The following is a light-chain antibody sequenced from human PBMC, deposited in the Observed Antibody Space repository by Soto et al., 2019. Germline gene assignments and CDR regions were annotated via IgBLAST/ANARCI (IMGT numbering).Light chain of an antibody. J-gene: IGLJ3*02. CDR1: ALPKQY. Sequence: SSELTQPPSVSVSPGQTARITCSGAALPKQYAYWYQQKPGQAPVLVIYKDSERPSGIPERFSGSSSGTTVTLTISGVQAEDEADYYCQSADSSGTSRVFGGGTKLTVL. CDR3: QSADSSGTSRV. V-gene: IGLV3-25*02. CDR2: KDS.